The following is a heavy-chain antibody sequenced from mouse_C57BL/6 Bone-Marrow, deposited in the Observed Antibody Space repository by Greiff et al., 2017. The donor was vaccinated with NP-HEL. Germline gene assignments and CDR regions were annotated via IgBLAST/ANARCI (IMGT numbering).Heavy chain of an antibody. Sequence: EVQRVESGGDLVKPGGSLKLSCAASGFTFSSYGMSWVRQTPDKRLEWVATISSGGSYTYYPDSVKGRFTISRDNAKNTLYLQMSSLKSEDTAMYYCARQGSNSFAYWGQGTLVTVSA. J-gene: IGHJ3*01. CDR3: ARQGSNSFAY. D-gene: IGHD2-5*01. V-gene: IGHV5-6*01. CDR2: ISSGGSYT. CDR1: GFTFSSYG.